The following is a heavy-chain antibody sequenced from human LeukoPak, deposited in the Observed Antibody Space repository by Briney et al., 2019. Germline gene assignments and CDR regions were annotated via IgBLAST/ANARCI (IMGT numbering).Heavy chain of an antibody. CDR2: ISASGDST. D-gene: IGHD6-19*01. V-gene: IGHV3-23*01. Sequence: GGSLRLSCAASGFTFSRYAMNWVRQAPGKGLEWVSAISASGDSTYYADSVKGRFTISRDNSKNTLYLQMSSLRAEDTAVYYCAKAMAGPTYYFDSWGQGTLVTVSS. CDR3: AKAMAGPTYYFDS. J-gene: IGHJ4*02. CDR1: GFTFSRYA.